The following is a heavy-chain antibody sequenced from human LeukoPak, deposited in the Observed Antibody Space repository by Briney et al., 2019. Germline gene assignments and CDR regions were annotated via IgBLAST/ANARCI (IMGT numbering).Heavy chain of an antibody. V-gene: IGHV4-59*01. CDR2: IYYSGST. CDR3: ARDAYYYDSSGGYYYYYMDV. Sequence: SETLSLTCTVSGGSISSYYWSWIRQPPGKGLEWIGYIYYSGSTNYNPSLKSRVTISVDTSKNQFSLKLSSVTAADTAVYYCARDAYYYDSSGGYYYYYMDVWGKGTTVTISS. CDR1: GGSISSYY. D-gene: IGHD3-22*01. J-gene: IGHJ6*03.